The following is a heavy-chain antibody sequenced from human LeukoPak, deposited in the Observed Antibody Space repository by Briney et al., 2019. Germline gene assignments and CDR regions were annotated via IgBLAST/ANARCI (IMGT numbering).Heavy chain of an antibody. D-gene: IGHD4-17*01. CDR2: INEDESEK. CDR3: ARDRGYDYVDPN. V-gene: IGHV3-7*01. J-gene: IGHJ4*02. CDR1: GFTFSSYW. Sequence: PGGSLRLSCAASGFTFSSYWMSWVRQAPGKGLEWVANINEDESEKYYVDSVKGRFTISRDNAKNSLYLQMNSLRAEDTAVYYCARDRGYDYVDPNWGQGTLVTVSS.